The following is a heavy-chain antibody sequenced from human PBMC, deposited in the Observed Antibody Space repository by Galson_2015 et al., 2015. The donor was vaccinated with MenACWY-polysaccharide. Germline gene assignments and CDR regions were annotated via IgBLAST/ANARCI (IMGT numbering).Heavy chain of an antibody. V-gene: IGHV3-30-3*01. D-gene: IGHD3-10*01. J-gene: IGHJ4*02. Sequence: SLRLSCAASGFTFSSYAMHWVRQAPGKGLEWVAVISYDGSNKYYADSVKSRFTISRDNSKNTLYLQMNSLRAEDTAVYYCARDRTLGFGDIDYWGQGTLVTVSS. CDR1: GFTFSSYA. CDR3: ARDRTLGFGDIDY. CDR2: ISYDGSNK.